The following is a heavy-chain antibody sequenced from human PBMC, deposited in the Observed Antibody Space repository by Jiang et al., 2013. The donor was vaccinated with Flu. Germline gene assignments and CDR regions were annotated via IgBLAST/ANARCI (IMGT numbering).Heavy chain of an antibody. CDR1: GDSVSSSSGA. Sequence: SQTLSLTCAISGDSVSSSSGAWDWFRQSPSRGLEWLGRTYYRSKWCFDYGVSVKSRIIIDPDTSENQFSLQLKSVTPEDTAIYYCARYNGNDGRWFGPWGQGSLVTVSS. V-gene: IGHV6-1*01. CDR3: ARYNGNDGRWFGP. J-gene: IGHJ5*02. D-gene: IGHD1-1*01. CDR2: TYYRSKWCF.